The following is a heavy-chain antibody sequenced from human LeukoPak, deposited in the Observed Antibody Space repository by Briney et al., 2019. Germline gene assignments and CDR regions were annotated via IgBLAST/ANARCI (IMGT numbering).Heavy chain of an antibody. V-gene: IGHV4-59*12. CDR3: ARVEYYYDSSGYYYYYMDV. CDR2: IYYSGST. J-gene: IGHJ6*03. D-gene: IGHD3-22*01. CDR1: GGSTSSYY. Sequence: SETLSLTCSVSGGSTSSYYWSWIRQPPGKQLEWIGYIYYSGSTNYNPSLKSRVTISVDTSKNQFSLKLSSVTAADTAVYYCARVEYYYDSSGYYYYYMDVWGKGTTVTVSS.